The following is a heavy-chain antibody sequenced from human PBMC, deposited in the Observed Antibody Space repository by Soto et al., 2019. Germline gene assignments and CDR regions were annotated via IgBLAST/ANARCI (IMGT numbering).Heavy chain of an antibody. J-gene: IGHJ6*02. V-gene: IGHV1-46*01. CDR1: GYTFSYYY. D-gene: IGHD2-2*01. Sequence: ASVKVSCKASGYTFSYYYMHWVRQAPGQGLEWMGIINPSGGSTSYAQKFKGRVTMTRDTPTSTVHMELSSLTSEDTAVYFCARGHCTSTSCHYYYYGMDVWGQGTTVTVSS. CDR2: INPSGGST. CDR3: ARGHCTSTSCHYYYYGMDV.